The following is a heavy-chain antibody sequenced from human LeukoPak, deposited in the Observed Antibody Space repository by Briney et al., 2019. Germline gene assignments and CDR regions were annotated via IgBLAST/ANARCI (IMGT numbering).Heavy chain of an antibody. J-gene: IGHJ3*02. CDR1: GFTFSSYS. Sequence: PTGGSLRLSCAASGFTFSSYSMNWVRQAPGKGLEWVSYISSSSSTIYDADSVKGRFTISRDNAKNSLYLQMSSLRAEDTAVYYCAREGPYYDFWNRFRGAFDIWGQGTMVTVSS. V-gene: IGHV3-48*01. D-gene: IGHD3-3*01. CDR2: ISSSSSTI. CDR3: AREGPYYDFWNRFRGAFDI.